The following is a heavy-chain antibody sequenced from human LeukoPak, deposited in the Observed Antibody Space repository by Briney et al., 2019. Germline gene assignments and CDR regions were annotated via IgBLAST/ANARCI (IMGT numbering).Heavy chain of an antibody. D-gene: IGHD2-2*01. V-gene: IGHV4-39*01. CDR2: TYFSGRT. Sequence: SETLSLTCTVSGGSFSSSTYYWGWIRQPPGKGLEWIGSTYFSGRTHYNPSLKSRVTISTDASKNQLSLKVRSATAADTAVYYCARHPINFYCSSTSCLVYFDYWGQGTLVTVSS. J-gene: IGHJ4*02. CDR1: GGSFSSSTYY. CDR3: ARHPINFYCSSTSCLVYFDY.